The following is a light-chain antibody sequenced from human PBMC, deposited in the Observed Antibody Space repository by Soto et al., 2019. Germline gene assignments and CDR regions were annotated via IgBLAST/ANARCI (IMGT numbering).Light chain of an antibody. CDR1: SSDFGGYNF. Sequence: SFLIRPASVSGSPGQSITISCTGTSSDFGGYNFVSWYQHRPGKAPKLMIYAVSNRPSGVSNRFSGSKSGNTASLTISGLQAEDEADYYCCSYTSYSPYVFGTGTKVTAL. V-gene: IGLV2-14*01. CDR3: CSYTSYSPYV. CDR2: AVS. J-gene: IGLJ1*01.